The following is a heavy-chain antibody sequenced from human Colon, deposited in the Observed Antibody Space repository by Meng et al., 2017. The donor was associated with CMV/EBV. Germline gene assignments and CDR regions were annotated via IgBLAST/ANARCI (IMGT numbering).Heavy chain of an antibody. D-gene: IGHD3-10*01. V-gene: IGHV4-61*01. Sequence: SETLSLTCTVSGGSVSSGNYYWSWIRQSPGKRLEFIGYIFVRGSANYNPSLRRRVTISVDTSKNQFSLELTSVTAADTAVYYCAKGDMVRGVIDYWGQGTLVTVSS. J-gene: IGHJ4*02. CDR2: IFVRGSA. CDR1: GGSVSSGNYY. CDR3: AKGDMVRGVIDY.